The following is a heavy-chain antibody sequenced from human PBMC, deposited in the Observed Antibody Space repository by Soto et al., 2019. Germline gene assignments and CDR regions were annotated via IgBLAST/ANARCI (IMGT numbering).Heavy chain of an antibody. CDR2: INPSGGST. J-gene: IGHJ3*02. V-gene: IGHV1-46*03. D-gene: IGHD6-13*01. CDR3: ARARRIAVAGTQGAFDI. CDR1: GYTFTSYY. Sequence: ASVKVSCKASGYTFTSYYMHWVRQAPGQGLEWMGIINPSGGSTSYAQKFQGRVTMTRDTSTSTVYMELSSLRSEDTAVYYCARARRIAVAGTQGAFDIWGQGTMVTVS.